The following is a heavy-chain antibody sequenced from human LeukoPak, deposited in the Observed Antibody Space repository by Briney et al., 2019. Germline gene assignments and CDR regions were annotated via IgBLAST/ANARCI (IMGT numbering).Heavy chain of an antibody. V-gene: IGHV1-2*02. J-gene: IGHJ4*02. CDR1: GYTFTGYY. D-gene: IGHD6-19*01. Sequence: ASVKVSCKTSGYTFTGYYMHWVRQAPGQGLEWMGWINPNSGGTNYAQKFQGRVTMTRDTSISTAYMELSRLRSDDTAVYYCARVRRYSSGWYTFDYWGQGTLVTVSS. CDR2: INPNSGGT. CDR3: ARVRRYSSGWYTFDY.